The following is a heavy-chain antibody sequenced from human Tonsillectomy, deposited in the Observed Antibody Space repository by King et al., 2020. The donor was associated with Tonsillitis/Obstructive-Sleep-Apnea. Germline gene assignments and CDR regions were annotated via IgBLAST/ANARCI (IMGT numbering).Heavy chain of an antibody. CDR3: ARGLYYDYIWGSYRFDY. Sequence: VQLQQWGAGLLKPSETLSLTCAVYGGSFSGYYWSWIRQPPGKGLEWIGEINHSGSTNYNPSLNSRVTISVDTSKNQFSLKLSSVTAADTAVYYCARGLYYDYIWGSYRFDYWGQGTLVTVSS. V-gene: IGHV4-34*01. J-gene: IGHJ4*02. D-gene: IGHD3-16*02. CDR1: GGSFSGYY. CDR2: INHSGST.